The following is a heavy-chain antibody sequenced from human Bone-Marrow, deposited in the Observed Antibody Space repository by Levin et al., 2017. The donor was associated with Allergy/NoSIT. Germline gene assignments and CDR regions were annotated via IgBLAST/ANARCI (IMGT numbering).Heavy chain of an antibody. D-gene: IGHD2-8*02. V-gene: IGHV3-23*01. Sequence: GGSLRLSCAASGFTFSSNAMTWVRQAPGKGLDWVSAISAGGENTYYADSVKGRFTISRDNSKNTLYLQMNNLRAEDTAIYYCAKERIGYCTGGVCPPVMGQVDFWGQGNLVTVSS. CDR2: ISAGGENT. CDR1: GFTFSSNA. CDR3: AKERIGYCTGGVCPPVMGQVDF. J-gene: IGHJ4*02.